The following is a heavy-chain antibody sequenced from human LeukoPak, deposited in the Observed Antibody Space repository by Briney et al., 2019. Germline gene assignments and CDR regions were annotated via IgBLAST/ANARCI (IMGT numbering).Heavy chain of an antibody. CDR2: ISSSSSYI. CDR1: GFTFSSYS. CDR3: ARGAAIGYYYYYYMDV. Sequence: GGSLRLSCAASGFTFSSYSMNWVRQAPGKGLEWVSSISSSSSYIYYADSLKGRFTISRDNAKNSLYLQMNSLRAEDTAVYYCARGAAIGYYYYYYMDVWGKGTTVTVSS. V-gene: IGHV3-21*01. J-gene: IGHJ6*03. D-gene: IGHD2-2*01.